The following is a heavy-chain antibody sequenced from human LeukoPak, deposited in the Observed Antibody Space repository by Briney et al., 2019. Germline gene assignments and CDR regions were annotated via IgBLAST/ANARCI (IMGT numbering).Heavy chain of an antibody. CDR2: INHSGST. CDR3: ARGSSGPFDY. D-gene: IGHD5-12*01. J-gene: IGHJ4*02. CDR1: GGSFSGYY. Sequence: PSETLSLTCAVYGGSFSGYYWSWIRQPPGKGLEWIGEINHSGSTDYNPSLKSRVTISVDTSKNQFSLKLSSVTAADTAVYYCARGSSGPFDYWGQGTLVTVSS. V-gene: IGHV4-34*01.